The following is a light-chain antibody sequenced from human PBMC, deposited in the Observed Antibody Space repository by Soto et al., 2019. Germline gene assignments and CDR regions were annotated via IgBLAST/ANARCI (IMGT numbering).Light chain of an antibody. V-gene: IGLV1-47*02. J-gene: IGLJ3*02. Sequence: QSVLTQPPSASGTPGPRVTISCSGSSSNIGSNYVYWYQQLTGTAPKLLIDGSDQRPSGVPNRFSGSKSGTSASLAISGLRSDDEADYYCAAWDGSLSAWMFGGGTKLTVL. CDR2: GSD. CDR3: AAWDGSLSAWM. CDR1: SSNIGSNY.